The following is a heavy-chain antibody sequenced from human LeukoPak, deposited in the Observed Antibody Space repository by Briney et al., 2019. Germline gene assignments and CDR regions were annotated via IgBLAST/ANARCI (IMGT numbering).Heavy chain of an antibody. CDR2: IYYSGST. Sequence: SETLSLTCTVSGGSISSYYWSWIRQPPGKGLEWIGYIYYSGSTNYNPSLKSRVTISVDTSKNQFSLKLSSVTAADTAVYYCARHFSVVSSGMDVWGQGTTVTVSS. J-gene: IGHJ6*02. CDR3: ARHFSVVSSGMDV. CDR1: GGSISSYY. D-gene: IGHD2-15*01. V-gene: IGHV4-59*08.